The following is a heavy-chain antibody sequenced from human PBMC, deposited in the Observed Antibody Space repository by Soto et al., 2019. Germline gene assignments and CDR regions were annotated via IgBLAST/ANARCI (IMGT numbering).Heavy chain of an antibody. CDR2: IYSGGST. V-gene: IGHV3-53*01. Sequence: TGGSLRLSCAATGFTVSSNYMSWVRQAPGKGLEWVSVIYSGGSTYYADSVKGRFTISRDNSKNTLYLQMNSLRAEDTAVYYCARVKAMAHYYYYGMDVWGQGTTVTVSS. J-gene: IGHJ6*02. CDR1: GFTVSSNY. D-gene: IGHD5-18*01. CDR3: ARVKAMAHYYYYGMDV.